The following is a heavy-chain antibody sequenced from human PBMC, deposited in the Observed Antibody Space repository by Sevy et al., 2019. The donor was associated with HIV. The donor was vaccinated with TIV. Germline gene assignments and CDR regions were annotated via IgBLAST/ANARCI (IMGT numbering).Heavy chain of an antibody. CDR2: MRQDGREK. CDR3: ARGVFGSGSRLGLGY. V-gene: IGHV3-7*03. CDR1: GFSFSDYW. J-gene: IGHJ4*02. Sequence: GGSLRLSCEASGFSFSDYWMTWVRQAPGKGLEWVANMRQDGREKYYVDSEKGRFTISRDNAKNSLYLQMNSPRAEDTAVYYCARGVFGSGSRLGLGYWGQGTLVTVSS. D-gene: IGHD3-10*01.